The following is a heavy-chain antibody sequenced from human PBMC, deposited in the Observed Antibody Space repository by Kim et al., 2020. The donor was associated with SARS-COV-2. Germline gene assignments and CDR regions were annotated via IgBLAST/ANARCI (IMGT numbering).Heavy chain of an antibody. D-gene: IGHD3-9*01. Sequence: SETLSLTCTVSGGSISSYYWSWIRQPPGKGLEWIGYIYYSGSTNYNPSLKSRVTISVDTSKNQFSLKLSSVTAADTAVYYCARARSFDWLSHWFDPWGQGTLVTVSS. CDR2: IYYSGST. CDR3: ARARSFDWLSHWFDP. J-gene: IGHJ5*02. V-gene: IGHV4-59*13. CDR1: GGSISSYY.